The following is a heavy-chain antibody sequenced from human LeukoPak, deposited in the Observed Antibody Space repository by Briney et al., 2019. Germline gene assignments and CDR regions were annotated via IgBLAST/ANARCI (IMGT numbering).Heavy chain of an antibody. D-gene: IGHD1-26*01. Sequence: ASVKVSCTASGYTFTAYYMHWVRQAPGQGLEWMGWINPNSGGTNYTQKFQGRVTMTRDTSISTAYMELSRLRSDDTAVYYCARASGELHLGYWGQGTLVTVSS. CDR3: ARASGELHLGY. CDR1: GYTFTAYY. J-gene: IGHJ4*02. V-gene: IGHV1-2*02. CDR2: INPNSGGT.